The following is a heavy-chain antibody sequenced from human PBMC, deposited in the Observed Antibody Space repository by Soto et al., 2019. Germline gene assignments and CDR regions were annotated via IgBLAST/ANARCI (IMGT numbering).Heavy chain of an antibody. CDR3: ARGRYKAIVVGTPNYFDY. Sequence: SETLSRTCTVSGGSISSYYWSWIRQPPGKGLEWIGDIYYSGSTNYNPSLKSRVTISVDTSNNQCSLNLSSVTAADTAVYYCARGRYKAIVVGTPNYFDYWGRGTLVAVSS. CDR2: IYYSGST. CDR1: GGSISSYY. J-gene: IGHJ4*02. V-gene: IGHV4-59*01. D-gene: IGHD1-20*01.